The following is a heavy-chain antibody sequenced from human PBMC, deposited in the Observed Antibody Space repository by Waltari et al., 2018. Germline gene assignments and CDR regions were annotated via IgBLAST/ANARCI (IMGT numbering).Heavy chain of an antibody. J-gene: IGHJ4*02. V-gene: IGHV4-4*07. CDR2: IYTSGST. CDR1: GGSISSYY. D-gene: IGHD6-19*01. Sequence: QVQLQESGPGLVKPSETLSLTCTVSGGSISSYYWSWIRQPAGKGLEWIGRIYTSGSTNYNPSLKSRVTMSVDTSKNQFSLKLSSVTAADTAVYYCARAGEIYSSGWTPGVLRYWGQGTLVTVSS. CDR3: ARAGEIYSSGWTPGVLRY.